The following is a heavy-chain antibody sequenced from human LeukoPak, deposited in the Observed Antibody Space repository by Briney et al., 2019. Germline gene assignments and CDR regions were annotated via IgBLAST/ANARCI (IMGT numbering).Heavy chain of an antibody. J-gene: IGHJ4*02. CDR1: GFTVSGNY. D-gene: IGHD3-10*01. Sequence: PGGSLRLSCAASGFTVSGNYMSWVRQAPGKGLEWVSVIYSGGSTYYADSVKGRFTISRDNSKNTLYLQMNSLRAEDTAVYYCAREGYYGSGSYVVYYWGQGTLVTVSS. CDR2: IYSGGST. V-gene: IGHV3-66*01. CDR3: AREGYYGSGSYVVYY.